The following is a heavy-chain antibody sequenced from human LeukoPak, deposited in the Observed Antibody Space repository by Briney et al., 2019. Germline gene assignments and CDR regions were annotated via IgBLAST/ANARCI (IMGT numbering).Heavy chain of an antibody. CDR1: GFTFSNYG. Sequence: GGSLRLSCAASGFTFSNYGIHWVRQAPGKGLEWVAVISYDGSNKYYADSVKGRFTISRDNSKNTLYLQMNSLRVEDTAVYNCAKSGSYDFDYWGQGTLVTVSS. J-gene: IGHJ4*02. CDR2: ISYDGSNK. V-gene: IGHV3-30*18. CDR3: AKSGSYDFDY. D-gene: IGHD1-26*01.